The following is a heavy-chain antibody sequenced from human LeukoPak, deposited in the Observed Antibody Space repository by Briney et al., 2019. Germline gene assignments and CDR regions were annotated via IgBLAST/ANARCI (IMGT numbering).Heavy chain of an antibody. CDR2: INPSGGST. J-gene: IGHJ6*02. Sequence: GASVKVSCKASGYTFTSYYMHWVRQAPGQGLEWMGIINPSGGSTSYAQKFQGRVTMTRDTSTSTVYMELSSLRSEDTAVYYCARVRVGDTAMVHRYYYYGMDVWGQGTTVTVSS. D-gene: IGHD5-18*01. V-gene: IGHV1-46*01. CDR1: GYTFTSYY. CDR3: ARVRVGDTAMVHRYYYYGMDV.